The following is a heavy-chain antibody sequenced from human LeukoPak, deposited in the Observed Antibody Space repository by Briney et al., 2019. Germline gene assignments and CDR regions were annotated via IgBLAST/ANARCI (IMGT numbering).Heavy chain of an antibody. D-gene: IGHD3-10*01. V-gene: IGHV3-33*01. CDR3: ARDVGNFDSGTAHFDY. J-gene: IGHJ4*02. CDR2: IWYDGSQK. Sequence: GGSLRLSCAASGFTFSTHGFHWVRQAPGKGLEWVAVIWYDGSQKYYRDSVKGRFTISRDDSKNTLFLQMNSLRVEDTAVYYCARDVGNFDSGTAHFDYWGQGSLVTASS. CDR1: GFTFSTHG.